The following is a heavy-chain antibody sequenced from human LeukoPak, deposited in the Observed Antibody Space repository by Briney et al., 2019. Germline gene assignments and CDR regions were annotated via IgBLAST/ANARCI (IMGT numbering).Heavy chain of an antibody. CDR2: IYSGGST. V-gene: IGHV3-53*01. D-gene: IGHD5-18*01. J-gene: IGHJ4*02. Sequence: GGSLRLSCSVSGFSFNTYWMTWVRQAPGKGLEWVSVIYSGGSTYYADSVKGRFTISRDNSKNTLYLQMNSLRAEDTAVYYCARANSYGTFDYWGQGTLVTVSS. CDR3: ARANSYGTFDY. CDR1: GFSFNTYW.